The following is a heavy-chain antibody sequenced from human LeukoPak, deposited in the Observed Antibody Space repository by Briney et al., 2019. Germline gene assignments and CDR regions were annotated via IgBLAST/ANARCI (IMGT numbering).Heavy chain of an antibody. CDR2: FDPEDNDT. Sequence: GASVKVSCKVSGYTLTELSMHWVRQAPGKGLEWMGGFDPEDNDTVYAQKFQGRVTMTEDTSTDTVYMEMSSLRSEDTAVYYCATPGYISGWYPWYFDYWGQGTLVTVSS. CDR1: GYTLTELS. V-gene: IGHV1-24*01. CDR3: ATPGYISGWYPWYFDY. J-gene: IGHJ4*02. D-gene: IGHD6-19*01.